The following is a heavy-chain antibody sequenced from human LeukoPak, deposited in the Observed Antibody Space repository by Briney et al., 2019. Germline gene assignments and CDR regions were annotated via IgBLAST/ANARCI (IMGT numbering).Heavy chain of an antibody. V-gene: IGHV3-7*05. CDR1: GFTFSSYW. D-gene: IGHD3-22*01. Sequence: PGGCLRLSCAASGFTFSSYWMSWGRQAPGKGLEWVANIKQGGSEKYYVDSVKGRFTISRDNAKNSLYLQMNSLRAEDTAVYYCAASSGYSFSHFDYWGQGTLVTVSS. J-gene: IGHJ4*02. CDR2: IKQGGSEK. CDR3: AASSGYSFSHFDY.